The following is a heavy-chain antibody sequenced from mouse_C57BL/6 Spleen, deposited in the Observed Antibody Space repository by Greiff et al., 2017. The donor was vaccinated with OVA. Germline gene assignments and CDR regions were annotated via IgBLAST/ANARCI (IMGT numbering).Heavy chain of an antibody. CDR2: ISSGGSYT. CDR1: GFTFSSYG. Sequence: KLMESGGDLVKPGGSLKLSCAASGFTFSSYGMSWVRQTPDKRLEWVATISSGGSYTYYPDSVKGRFTISRDNAKNTLYLQMSSLKSEDTAMYYCARGAAQARYFDVWGTGTTVTVSS. D-gene: IGHD3-2*02. V-gene: IGHV5-6*02. J-gene: IGHJ1*03. CDR3: ARGAAQARYFDV.